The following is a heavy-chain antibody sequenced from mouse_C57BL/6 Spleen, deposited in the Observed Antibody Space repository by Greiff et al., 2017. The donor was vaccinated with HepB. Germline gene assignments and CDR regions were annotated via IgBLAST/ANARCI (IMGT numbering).Heavy chain of an antibody. Sequence: VKLQQSGAELVRPGASVTLSCKASGYTFTDYEMHWVKQTPVHGLEWIGAIDPETGGTAYNQKFKGKAILTADKSSSTAYMELRSLTSEDSAVYYCTRRYGNYVNFDYWGQGTTLTVSS. CDR1: GYTFTDYE. D-gene: IGHD2-1*01. CDR3: TRRYGNYVNFDY. CDR2: IDPETGGT. V-gene: IGHV1-15*01. J-gene: IGHJ2*01.